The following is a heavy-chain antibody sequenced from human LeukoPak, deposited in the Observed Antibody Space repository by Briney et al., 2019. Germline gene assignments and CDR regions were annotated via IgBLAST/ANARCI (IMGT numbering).Heavy chain of an antibody. J-gene: IGHJ4*02. Sequence: GGSMRLSCAASGITFSSDAMSWVRQAPGKGLEWVSAISGSGGSTYYADSVKGRFTISRDNSKNTLYLQMNSLRAEDTAVYYCAKVMTGYYYYFDYWGQGALVTVSS. V-gene: IGHV3-23*01. CDR1: GITFSSDA. D-gene: IGHD3-9*01. CDR3: AKVMTGYYYYFDY. CDR2: ISGSGGST.